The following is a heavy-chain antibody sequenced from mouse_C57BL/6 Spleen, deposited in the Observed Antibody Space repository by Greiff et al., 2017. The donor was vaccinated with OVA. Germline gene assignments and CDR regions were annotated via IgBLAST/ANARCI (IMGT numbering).Heavy chain of an antibody. CDR2: INPNNGGT. D-gene: IGHD3-2*02. V-gene: IGHV1-26*01. Sequence: VQLQQSGPELVKPGASVKISCKASGYTFTDYYMNWVKQSHGKSLEWIGDINPNNGGTSYNQKFKGKATLTVDKSSSTAYMELRSLTSEDSAVDYCARSGGYYYDMDDWGQGTSVTVSS. CDR1: GYTFTDYY. CDR3: ARSGGYYYDMDD. J-gene: IGHJ4*01.